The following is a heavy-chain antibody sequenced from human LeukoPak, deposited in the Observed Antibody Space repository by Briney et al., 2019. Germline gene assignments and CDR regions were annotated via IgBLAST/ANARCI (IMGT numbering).Heavy chain of an antibody. Sequence: SETLSLTCTVSGGSISSYYWSWIRQPPGQGLEWIGYIYYSGSTNYNPSLKSRVTISVDTSKNQFSLKLSSVTAADTAVYYCARVSYGDYEYYFDCWGQGTLVTVSS. D-gene: IGHD4-17*01. V-gene: IGHV4-59*01. J-gene: IGHJ4*02. CDR2: IYYSGST. CDR3: ARVSYGDYEYYFDC. CDR1: GGSISSYY.